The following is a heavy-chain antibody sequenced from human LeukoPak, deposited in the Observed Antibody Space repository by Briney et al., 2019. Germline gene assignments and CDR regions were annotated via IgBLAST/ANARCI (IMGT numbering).Heavy chain of an antibody. CDR1: GGSISGYY. J-gene: IGHJ4*02. D-gene: IGHD2-15*01. CDR2: INHSGST. Sequence: SETLSLTCTVSGGSISGYYWSWIRQPPGKGLEWIGEINHSGSTNYNPSLKSRVTISVDTSKNQFSLKLSSVTAADAAVYYCARDIGNHFGGLDHYYYDYWGPGTLVTVSS. CDR3: ARDIGNHFGGLDHYYYDY. V-gene: IGHV4-34*01.